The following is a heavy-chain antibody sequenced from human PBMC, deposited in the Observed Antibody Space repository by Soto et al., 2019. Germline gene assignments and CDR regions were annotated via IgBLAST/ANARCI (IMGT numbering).Heavy chain of an antibody. D-gene: IGHD3-10*01. J-gene: IGHJ4*01. CDR1: GYTFTSYA. Sequence: GASVKVSCKASGYTFTSYAMHWVRQAPGQRLEWTGWINAGNGNTKYSQKFQGRVTITRDTSASTAYMELSSLRSEDTAVYYCAREGLYGSGSFGYWGHGTLVTASS. CDR3: AREGLYGSGSFGY. CDR2: INAGNGNT. V-gene: IGHV1-3*01.